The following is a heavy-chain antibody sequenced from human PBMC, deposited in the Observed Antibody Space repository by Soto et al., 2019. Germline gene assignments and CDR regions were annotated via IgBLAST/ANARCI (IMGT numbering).Heavy chain of an antibody. J-gene: IGHJ4*02. CDR1: GGSISSSSYY. CDR3: ARGGGYYYFDY. V-gene: IGHV4-39*01. D-gene: IGHD3-22*01. Sequence: NPSETLSLTCTVSGGSISSSSYYWGWIRQPPGKGLEWIGSIYYSGSTYYNPSLKSRVTISVDTSKNQFSLKLSSVTAADTAVYYCARGGGYYYFDYWGLGTLVTVSS. CDR2: IYYSGST.